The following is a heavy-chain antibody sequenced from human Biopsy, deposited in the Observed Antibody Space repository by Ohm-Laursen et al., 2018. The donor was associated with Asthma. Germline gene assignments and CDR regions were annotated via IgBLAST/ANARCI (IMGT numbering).Heavy chain of an antibody. CDR3: ASQSSGPDFWSGYYYFDY. CDR1: GFTFSSYA. Sequence: SLRLSCTDFGFTFSSYAMHWVRQAPGKGLEWVAVISYDGSNKYYADSVKGRFTISRDNSKNTLYLQMNSLRAEDTAVYYCASQSSGPDFWSGYYYFDYWGQETLVTVSS. J-gene: IGHJ4*02. CDR2: ISYDGSNK. D-gene: IGHD3-3*01. V-gene: IGHV3-30-3*01.